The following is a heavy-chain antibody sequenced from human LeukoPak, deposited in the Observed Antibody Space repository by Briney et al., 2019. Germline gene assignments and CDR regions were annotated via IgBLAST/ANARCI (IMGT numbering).Heavy chain of an antibody. V-gene: IGHV3-53*04. J-gene: IGHJ4*02. D-gene: IGHD2-2*01. CDR1: GFTVSSNY. Sequence: TGGSLRLSCAASGFTVSSNYMSWVRQAPGKGLEWVSVIYSGGSTSYADSAKGRFTISRHNYKNTRYLQMNSLRAEDTAVYYCARVVPAARFDYWGQGTLVTVSS. CDR2: IYSGGST. CDR3: ARVVPAARFDY.